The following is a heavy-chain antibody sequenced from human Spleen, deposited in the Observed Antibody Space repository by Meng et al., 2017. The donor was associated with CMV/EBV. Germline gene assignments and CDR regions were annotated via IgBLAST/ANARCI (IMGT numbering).Heavy chain of an antibody. CDR1: GYTFTKYW. Sequence: GGSLRLSCKGSGYTFTKYWIAWVRQMPGKGLEWMGIIAPGDSDTRYSPSFQGQVIISADKSISTAYLQWSSLKASDTAMYYCGRPARDYSGMDVWGQGTTVTVSS. V-gene: IGHV5-51*01. D-gene: IGHD6-6*01. CDR2: IAPGDSDT. CDR3: GRPARDYSGMDV. J-gene: IGHJ6*02.